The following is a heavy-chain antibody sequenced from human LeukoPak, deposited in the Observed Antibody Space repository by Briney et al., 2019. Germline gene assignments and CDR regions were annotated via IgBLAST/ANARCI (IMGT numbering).Heavy chain of an antibody. CDR1: GGSISSGSYY. CDR3: ARVITVRGVIFDY. Sequence: PSQTLSLTCTVSGGSISSGSYYWSWIRQPPGKGLEWLGYIYYSGSTNYNPSLKSRVTISVDTSKNQFSLRLSSVTAADTAVYYCARVITVRGVIFDYWGQGTLVTVSS. J-gene: IGHJ4*02. D-gene: IGHD3-16*01. CDR2: IYYSGST. V-gene: IGHV4-61*01.